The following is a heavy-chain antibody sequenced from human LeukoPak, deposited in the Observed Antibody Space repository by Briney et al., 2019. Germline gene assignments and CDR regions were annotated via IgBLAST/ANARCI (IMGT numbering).Heavy chain of an antibody. V-gene: IGHV3-7*01. Sequence: GGSLRLSCEASGFTFSIYWMSWVRQAPGKGLECVANIKEDGSEKDYVDSVKGRFIISRDNVKNSLYLQMNSLRPEDTAMYYCARDRAVAGLFDPWGQGTLVTVSS. CDR3: ARDRAVAGLFDP. CDR1: GFTFSIYW. J-gene: IGHJ5*02. D-gene: IGHD6-19*01. CDR2: IKEDGSEK.